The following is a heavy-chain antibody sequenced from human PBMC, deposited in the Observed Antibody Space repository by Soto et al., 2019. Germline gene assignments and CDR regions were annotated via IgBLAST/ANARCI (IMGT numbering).Heavy chain of an antibody. Sequence: ASVKVSCKASGYTFTSYAMHWVRQAPGQRLEWMGWINAGNGNTEYSQKFQGRVTITKNTSASTAYMELSSLRSEDTAVYYCARGPLRNWFDPWGQGTLVTVSS. D-gene: IGHD5-12*01. V-gene: IGHV1-3*01. CDR1: GYTFTSYA. J-gene: IGHJ5*02. CDR3: ARGPLRNWFDP. CDR2: INAGNGNT.